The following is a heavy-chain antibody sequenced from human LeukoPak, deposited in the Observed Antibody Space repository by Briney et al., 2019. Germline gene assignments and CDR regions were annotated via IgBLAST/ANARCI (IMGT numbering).Heavy chain of an antibody. CDR3: ARGGVLLWFGRYNFDY. Sequence: SETLSLTCAVYGGSFSGYYWSWIRQPPGKRLEWIGEINHSGSTNYNPSLKSRVTISVDTSKSQFSLKLISVTAADTAVYYCARGGVLLWFGRYNFDYWGQGTLVTVSS. D-gene: IGHD3-10*01. J-gene: IGHJ4*02. CDR1: GGSFSGYY. CDR2: INHSGST. V-gene: IGHV4-34*01.